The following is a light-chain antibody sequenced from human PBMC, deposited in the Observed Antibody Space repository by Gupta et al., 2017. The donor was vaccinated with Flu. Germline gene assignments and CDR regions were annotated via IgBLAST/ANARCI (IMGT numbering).Light chain of an antibody. J-gene: IGKJ5*01. CDR1: QSVANF. Sequence: ERATLSCRARQSVANFLALNQHKPGQPTTLLIQSASKTASGIPARFSASGSGTEFALTLSSLGPQDFEFYSCQRRGDWPSTTFGQGTRLDIK. V-gene: IGKV3-11*01. CDR3: QRRGDWPSTT. CDR2: SAS.